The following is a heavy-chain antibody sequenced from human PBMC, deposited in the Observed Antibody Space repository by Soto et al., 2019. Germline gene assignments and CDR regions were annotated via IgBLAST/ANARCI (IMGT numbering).Heavy chain of an antibody. V-gene: IGHV1-69*01. CDR3: ASRVMVRGGMGFDY. J-gene: IGHJ4*02. CDR1: GGTFSSYA. Sequence: QVQLVQSGAEVKKPGSSVKVSCKASGGTFSSYAISWVRQAPGHGLEWMGWIIPIFGTANYAQKFQGRVTITADESTSTADMELSSLRSEDTAVYYCASRVMVRGGMGFDYWCQGTLVTVSS. CDR2: IIPIFGTA. D-gene: IGHD3-10*01.